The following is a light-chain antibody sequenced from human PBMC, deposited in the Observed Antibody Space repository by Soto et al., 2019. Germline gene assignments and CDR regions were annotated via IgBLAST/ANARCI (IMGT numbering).Light chain of an antibody. CDR2: AAS. V-gene: IGKV1-6*01. Sequence: AIQMTQSPSSLSASVGDRVTISCRASQVIRADLGWYQHKPGKAPRLLIYAASSLQGGVPSRFSGTGSGTDFTLTINNLQPGDSATYYCLPDYNYPRTFGQGTKLEI. J-gene: IGKJ2*02. CDR3: LPDYNYPRT. CDR1: QVIRAD.